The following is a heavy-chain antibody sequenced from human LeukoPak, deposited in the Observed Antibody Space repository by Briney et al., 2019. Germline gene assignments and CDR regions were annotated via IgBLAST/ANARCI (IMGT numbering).Heavy chain of an antibody. CDR1: GGSISSYY. CDR3: ARGDFWSGYYTGSYYFDY. Sequence: PSETLSLTCTVSGGSISSYYWSWIRQPPGKGLEWIGYIYYSGSTNYNPSLKSRVTISVDTSKNQFSLKLSSVTAADTAVYYCARGDFWSGYYTGSYYFDYWGQGTLVTVSS. D-gene: IGHD3-3*01. CDR2: IYYSGST. V-gene: IGHV4-59*12. J-gene: IGHJ4*02.